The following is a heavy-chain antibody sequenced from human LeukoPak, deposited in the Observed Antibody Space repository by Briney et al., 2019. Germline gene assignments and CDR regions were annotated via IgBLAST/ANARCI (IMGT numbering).Heavy chain of an antibody. V-gene: IGHV3-48*03. Sequence: GGSLRLSCAVSGFTFSSYEMNWVRQAPGKGLEWVSYISTSGSTIHQADSVQGRFTISRDNAKNSLYLQMNSLRVEATAVYYCARRGNYADYWGQGTLVTVSS. CDR2: ISTSGSTI. CDR1: GFTFSSYE. J-gene: IGHJ4*02. CDR3: ARRGNYADY. D-gene: IGHD1-7*01.